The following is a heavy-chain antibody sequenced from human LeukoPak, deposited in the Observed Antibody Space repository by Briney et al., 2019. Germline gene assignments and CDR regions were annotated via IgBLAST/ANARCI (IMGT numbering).Heavy chain of an antibody. Sequence: PGGCLRLSCATAGFSFTDYPMNWVRQAPGKGLEWISNIRTTAEGAKYAYYADSVKGRVTISRDDGKNTLYLHMNSLRDDDTAVYYCATDQRYAFDYWGQGILVTVSS. CDR3: ATDQRYAFDY. V-gene: IGHV3-48*02. CDR1: GFSFTDYP. J-gene: IGHJ4*02. D-gene: IGHD3-9*01. CDR2: IRTTAEGAKYA.